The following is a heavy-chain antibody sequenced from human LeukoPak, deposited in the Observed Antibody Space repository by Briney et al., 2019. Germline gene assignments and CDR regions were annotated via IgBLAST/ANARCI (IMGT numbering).Heavy chain of an antibody. CDR1: GGTFSSYA. V-gene: IGHV1-69*04. D-gene: IGHD3-22*01. Sequence: GASVKVSCKASGGTFSSYAISWVRQAPGQGLEWMGRIIPILGIASYAQKFQGRVTITADKSTSTAYMELSSLRSEDTAVYYCARDQRVVVFSGSYYYYYYGMDVWGQGTTVTVSS. CDR2: IIPILGIA. CDR3: ARDQRVVVFSGSYYYYYYGMDV. J-gene: IGHJ6*02.